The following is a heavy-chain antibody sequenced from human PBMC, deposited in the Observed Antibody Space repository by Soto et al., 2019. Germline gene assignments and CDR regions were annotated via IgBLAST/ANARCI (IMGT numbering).Heavy chain of an antibody. D-gene: IGHD2-15*01. Sequence: GGSLRLSCAASGFTFSSYGMHWVRQAPGKGLEWVAVISYDGSNKYYADSVKGRFTISRDNSKNTLYLQMNSLRAEDTAVYYCAKDLAACSGGSCYFGDYWGQGTLVTVSS. V-gene: IGHV3-30*18. CDR2: ISYDGSNK. J-gene: IGHJ4*02. CDR3: AKDLAACSGGSCYFGDY. CDR1: GFTFSSYG.